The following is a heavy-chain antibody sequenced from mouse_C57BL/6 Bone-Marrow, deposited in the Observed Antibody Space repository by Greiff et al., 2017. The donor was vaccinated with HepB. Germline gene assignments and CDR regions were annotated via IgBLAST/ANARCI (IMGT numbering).Heavy chain of an antibody. Sequence: QVQLQQSGAELVKPGASVKLSCKASGYTFTSYWMQWVKQRPGQGLEWIGEIDPSDSYTNYNQKFKGKATLTVDTSSSTAYMQLSSLTSEDSAVYYCARDPIYYGNSYWYFDVWGTGTTVTVSS. D-gene: IGHD2-1*01. J-gene: IGHJ1*03. CDR3: ARDPIYYGNSYWYFDV. CDR2: IDPSDSYT. CDR1: GYTFTSYW. V-gene: IGHV1-50*01.